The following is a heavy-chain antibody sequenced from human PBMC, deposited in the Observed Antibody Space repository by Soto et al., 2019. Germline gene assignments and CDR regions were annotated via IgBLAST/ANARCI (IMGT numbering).Heavy chain of an antibody. CDR1: GFTFSSSA. CDR2: IVVGNSNT. Sequence: GAPVKVSCKASGFTFSSSAVHWVRQARGHRLEWIGWIVVGNSNTNYAQNFQGRVTITADKSTSTAYMELSSLRSEDTAVYYCARDSGRSDVVPAAISAMDVWGQGNTVTVS. CDR3: ARDSGRSDVVPAAISAMDV. D-gene: IGHD2-2*01. J-gene: IGHJ6*02. V-gene: IGHV1-58*01.